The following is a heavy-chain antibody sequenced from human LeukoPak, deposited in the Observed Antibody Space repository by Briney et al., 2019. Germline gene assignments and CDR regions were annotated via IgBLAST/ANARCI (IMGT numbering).Heavy chain of an antibody. Sequence: PGGSLRLSCAASGFTFSSYTMTWVRQAPGKGLEWVSSISRSGDYIFYAVSVRGRFTIARDNAKNSLYLQMTSLRAEDTPVYYCAKDRLVGGSDRHPLDYRGQGTLVTVSS. CDR3: AKDRLVGGSDRHPLDY. V-gene: IGHV3-21*01. CDR1: GFTFSSYT. J-gene: IGHJ4*02. D-gene: IGHD1-26*01. CDR2: ISRSGDYI.